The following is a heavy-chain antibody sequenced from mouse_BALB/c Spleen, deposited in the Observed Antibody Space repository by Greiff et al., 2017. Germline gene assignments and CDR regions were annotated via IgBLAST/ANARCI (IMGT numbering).Heavy chain of an antibody. J-gene: IGHJ3*01. D-gene: IGHD4-1*01. CDR3: ARRGLTGFAY. V-gene: IGHV1-7*01. CDR1: GYTFTSYW. CDR2: INPSTGYT. Sequence: VQLQESGAELASPGASVTLSCKASGYTFTSYWMHWVKQRPGQGLEWIGYINPSTGYTEYNQKFKDKATLTADKSSSTAYMQLSSLTSEDSAVYYCARRGLTGFAYWGQGTLVTVSA.